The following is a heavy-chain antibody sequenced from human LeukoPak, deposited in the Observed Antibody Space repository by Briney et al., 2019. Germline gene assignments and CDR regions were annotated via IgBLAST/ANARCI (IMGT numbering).Heavy chain of an antibody. D-gene: IGHD5/OR15-5a*01. V-gene: IGHV3-21*06. J-gene: IGHJ3*02. CDR3: ARGRGYSVSSDAFDI. CDR2: ISTSSGYI. Sequence: GGSLRLSCAASGFTFSSYSMNWVRQAPGRGLEWVSSISTSSGYIYYADSLEGRFTISRDNAKNSLYLQMDGLRAEDTAVYYCARGRGYSVSSDAFDIWGQGTMVTVSS. CDR1: GFTFSSYS.